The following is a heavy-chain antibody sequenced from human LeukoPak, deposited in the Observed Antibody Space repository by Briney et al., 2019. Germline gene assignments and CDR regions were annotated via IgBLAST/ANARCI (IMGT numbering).Heavy chain of an antibody. V-gene: IGHV3-23*01. Sequence: GGSLRLFCAASGFTFSSYAMSWVRQAPGKGLEWVSAISGSGGSTYYADSVKGRFTISRDNSKNTLYLQMNSLRAEDTAVYYCAKSYCGGDCYDAFDIWGQGTMVTVSS. CDR1: GFTFSSYA. J-gene: IGHJ3*02. CDR3: AKSYCGGDCYDAFDI. CDR2: ISGSGGST. D-gene: IGHD2-21*01.